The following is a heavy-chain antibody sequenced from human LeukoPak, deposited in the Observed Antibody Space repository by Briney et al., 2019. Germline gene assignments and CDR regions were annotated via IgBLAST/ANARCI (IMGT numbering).Heavy chain of an antibody. CDR2: IFYVGST. D-gene: IGHD3-22*01. J-gene: IGHJ3*02. V-gene: IGHV4-59*11. CDR1: GDSIGSHY. CDR3: ARDYYDSRGEASDI. Sequence: SETLSLTCTVSGDSIGSHYWSWIRQPPGKGLEWIGYIFYVGSTNYNPSLKSRVTISVDTSKNQFSLKLNSVTAADTAVYYCARDYYDSRGEASDIWGQGTMVTVSS.